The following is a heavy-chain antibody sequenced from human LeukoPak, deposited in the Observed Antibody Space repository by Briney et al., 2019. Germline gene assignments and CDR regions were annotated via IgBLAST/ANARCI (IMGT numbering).Heavy chain of an antibody. CDR1: EFTFW. CDR3: GNLN. J-gene: IGHJ4*02. V-gene: IGHV3-74*01. CDR2: INGDGSST. Sequence: GGSLRLSCAASEFTFWMHWVRQAPGKGLVWDSQINGDGSSTSYADSVKGRFTISRDNAKNTLYLQMNSLRAEDTAVYYCGNLNWGQGTLVTVSS.